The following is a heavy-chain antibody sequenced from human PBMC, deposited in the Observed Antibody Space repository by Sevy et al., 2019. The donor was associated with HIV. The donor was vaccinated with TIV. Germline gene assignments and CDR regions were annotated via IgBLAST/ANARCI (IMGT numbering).Heavy chain of an antibody. D-gene: IGHD3-3*01. Sequence: GGSLRLSCAASGFTFSSYAMHWVRQAPGKGLEWVAVISYDGSNKYYADSVKGRFTISRDNSKNTLYLQMNSLRAEDTAVYYCAREVWSGYYFYYYYGMDVWGQGTTVTVSS. J-gene: IGHJ6*02. CDR1: GFTFSSYA. V-gene: IGHV3-30-3*01. CDR2: ISYDGSNK. CDR3: AREVWSGYYFYYYYGMDV.